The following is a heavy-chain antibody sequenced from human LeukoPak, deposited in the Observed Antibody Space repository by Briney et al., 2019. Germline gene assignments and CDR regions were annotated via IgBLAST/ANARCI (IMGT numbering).Heavy chain of an antibody. Sequence: SETLSLTCIVSGGSFNTYYWSWIRQSPGKGLEWIGNMYYRGSTNYNPSLESRVAISIDKSNNQFSLNLSSVTADDTAVYYCARGVLVGARGQFYFDYWGQGTLVTVSS. CDR2: MYYRGST. V-gene: IGHV4-59*01. CDR3: ARGVLVGARGQFYFDY. CDR1: GGSFNTYY. D-gene: IGHD1-26*01. J-gene: IGHJ4*02.